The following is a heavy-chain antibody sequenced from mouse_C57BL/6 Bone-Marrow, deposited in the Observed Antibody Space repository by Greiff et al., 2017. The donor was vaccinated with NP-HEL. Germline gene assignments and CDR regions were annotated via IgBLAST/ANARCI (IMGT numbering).Heavy chain of an antibody. CDR3: ARWCYWDFDV. CDR1: GYTFTDYN. CDR2: INPNNGGT. V-gene: IGHV1-22*01. Sequence: EVQLQQSGPELVKPGASVKMSCKASGYTFTDYNMHWVKQSHGKSLEWIEYINPNNGGTSYNQKFKGKATLTVNKSSSTADMELRSLTSEDSAVYYCARWCYWDFDVWGTGTTVTVSS. D-gene: IGHD1-1*02. J-gene: IGHJ1*03.